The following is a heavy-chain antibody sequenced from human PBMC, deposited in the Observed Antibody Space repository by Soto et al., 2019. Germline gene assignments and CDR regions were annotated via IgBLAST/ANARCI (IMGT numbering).Heavy chain of an antibody. V-gene: IGHV1-24*01. Sequence: XSVKLSYKVSGCPLTEFSLHWVRQTPAKGLEWIGGFEPEDGETIYAENFRGRVSLTEDASTHTAYMELTSLRVDDTAIYYCASPPCCSSNTCHTKPFDLWGQGVLVTVSS. D-gene: IGHD6-13*01. CDR3: ASPPCCSSNTCHTKPFDL. CDR2: FEPEDGET. CDR1: GCPLTEFS. J-gene: IGHJ4*02.